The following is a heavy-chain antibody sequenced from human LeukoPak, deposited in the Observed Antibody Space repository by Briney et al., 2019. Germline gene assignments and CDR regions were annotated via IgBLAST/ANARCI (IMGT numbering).Heavy chain of an antibody. CDR2: ISGSGGST. V-gene: IGHV3-23*01. D-gene: IGHD1-26*01. Sequence: PGGSLRPSCAASGFTFSSYAMSWVRQAPGKGLEWVSAISGSGGSTYYADSVKGRFTISRDNSKNTLYLQMNSLRAEDTAVYYCAKVQWEPQNLYYYYYYGMDVWGQGTTVTVSS. CDR3: AKVQWEPQNLYYYYYYGMDV. CDR1: GFTFSSYA. J-gene: IGHJ6*02.